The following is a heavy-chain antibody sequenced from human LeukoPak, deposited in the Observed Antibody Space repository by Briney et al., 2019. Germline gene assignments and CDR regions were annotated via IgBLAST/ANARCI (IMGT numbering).Heavy chain of an antibody. D-gene: IGHD3-22*01. CDR1: GYTFTGYY. V-gene: IGHV1-2*02. CDR3: ARLASITMIVVVKGRYFDY. Sequence: ASVKVSCKASGYTFTGYYMHWVRQAPGQGLEWMGWINPNSGGTNYAQKFQGRVTMTRDTSISTAYMELSRLRSDDTAVYYGARLASITMIVVVKGRYFDYWGQGTLVTVSS. J-gene: IGHJ4*02. CDR2: INPNSGGT.